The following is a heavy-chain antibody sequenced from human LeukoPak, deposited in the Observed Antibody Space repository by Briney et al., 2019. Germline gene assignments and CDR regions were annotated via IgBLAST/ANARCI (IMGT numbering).Heavy chain of an antibody. CDR2: IYPGDSDT. V-gene: IGHV5-51*01. CDR1: GYSFTSYW. CDR3: ARSTYDSSGYIAFDI. J-gene: IGHJ3*02. Sequence: ESLKISCKGSGYSFTSYWIGWVRQMPGKGLEWMGIIYPGDSDTRYSPSFQGQVTISADKSISTAYLQWSSLKASDTAMYYCARSTYDSSGYIAFDIWGQGTMVTVSS. D-gene: IGHD3-22*01.